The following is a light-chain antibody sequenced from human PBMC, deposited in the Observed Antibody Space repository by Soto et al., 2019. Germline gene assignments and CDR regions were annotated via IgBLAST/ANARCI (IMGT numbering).Light chain of an antibody. V-gene: IGKV1-5*01. CDR3: QQCNTPFT. CDR2: DAS. Sequence: DIQMTQSPSTLSASVGDGVAITCRASQNMGSRLAWYQQKPDEAPKLLIYDASSLESGVPLRFGGSGSGTDFTLIISSLQPDDFATYYCQQCNTPFTFGGGTKVEIK. J-gene: IGKJ4*01. CDR1: QNMGSR.